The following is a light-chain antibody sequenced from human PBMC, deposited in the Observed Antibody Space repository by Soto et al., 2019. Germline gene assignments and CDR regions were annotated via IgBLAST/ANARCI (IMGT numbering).Light chain of an antibody. CDR1: SSDVGGYNY. V-gene: IGLV2-14*01. CDR2: EVS. J-gene: IGLJ3*02. CDR3: SSYTARSTWV. Sequence: QSALTQPASVSGSPGQSITISCTGTSSDVGGYNYASWYQQHPGTSPKLMIYEVSNRPSGVSNRFSGSKSGNTASLIISGLQAEDEGDYYCSSYTARSTWVFGGGTKLTVL.